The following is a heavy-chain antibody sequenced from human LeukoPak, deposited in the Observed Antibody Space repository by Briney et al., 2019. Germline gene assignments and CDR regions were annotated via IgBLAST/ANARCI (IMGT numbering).Heavy chain of an antibody. CDR3: ARAGYYGSGSYYGFDY. Sequence: GGSLRLSCAASGFTFSSYGMHWVRQAPGKGLEWVAVIWYDGSDKYYADSVKGRFTISRDNSKNTLYLQMSSLRAEDTAVYYCARAGYYGSGSYYGFDYWGQGTLVTVSS. D-gene: IGHD3-10*01. CDR1: GFTFSSYG. CDR2: IWYDGSDK. J-gene: IGHJ4*02. V-gene: IGHV3-33*01.